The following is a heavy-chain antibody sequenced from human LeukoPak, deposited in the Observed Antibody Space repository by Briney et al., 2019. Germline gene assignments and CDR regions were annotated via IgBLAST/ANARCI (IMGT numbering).Heavy chain of an antibody. CDR2: ISYDGSNK. V-gene: IGHV3-30-3*01. CDR3: ARDVEGGTFDI. D-gene: IGHD3-16*01. CDR1: GFTFSSYA. J-gene: IGHJ3*02. Sequence: PGGSLRLSCAASGFTFSSYAMHWVRQAPGKGLEWVAVISYDGSNKYYADSVKGRFTISRDNAKNSLFLEMSSLRADDTAVYFCARDVEGGTFDIWGQGTTVTVSS.